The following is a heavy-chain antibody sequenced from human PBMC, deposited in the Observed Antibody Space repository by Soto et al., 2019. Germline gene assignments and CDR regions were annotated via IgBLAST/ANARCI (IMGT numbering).Heavy chain of an antibody. D-gene: IGHD3-10*01. V-gene: IGHV3-53*02. CDR3: ARDRPGDEGDAFDI. Sequence: EVQLVETGGGLIQPGGSLRLSCAASGLIVSTNYMNWVRQAPGKGLEWVSVLYSGGSTHYAGSVKGRFIISRDNSKNTLYLQMNSLRAEDTAVYYCARDRPGDEGDAFDIWGTGHWSPSLQ. CDR1: GLIVSTNY. CDR2: LYSGGST. J-gene: IGHJ3*02.